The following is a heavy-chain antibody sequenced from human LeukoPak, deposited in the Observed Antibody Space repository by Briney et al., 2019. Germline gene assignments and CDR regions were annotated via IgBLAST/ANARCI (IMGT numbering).Heavy chain of an antibody. CDR2: SYYSGST. Sequence: KPSETLSLTCTVSGASVSRGDYYWNWIRQPPEKGLEWIGYSYYSGSTFYNPSLKSRVTMSVDTSKNQFTLKLSSVSAADTAVYYCARSTVASRANWFDPWGQGTLVTVSS. CDR3: ARSTVASRANWFDP. J-gene: IGHJ5*02. D-gene: IGHD6-19*01. CDR1: GASVSRGDYY. V-gene: IGHV4-61*08.